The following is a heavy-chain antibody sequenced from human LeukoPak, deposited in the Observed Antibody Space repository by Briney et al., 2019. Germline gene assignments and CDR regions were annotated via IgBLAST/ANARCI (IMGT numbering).Heavy chain of an antibody. CDR3: ARGEMATIPLNFDY. D-gene: IGHD5-24*01. CDR1: GFTFSSYA. V-gene: IGHV3-23*01. Sequence: GGSLRLSCTASGFTFSSYAMSWVRQAPGKGLGLVSAIRGRGGSTYYAASVKGPFTISRDNSKNTLYLQMNSLRAEDTAVYYCARGEMATIPLNFDYWGQGTLVTVSS. CDR2: IRGRGGST. J-gene: IGHJ4*02.